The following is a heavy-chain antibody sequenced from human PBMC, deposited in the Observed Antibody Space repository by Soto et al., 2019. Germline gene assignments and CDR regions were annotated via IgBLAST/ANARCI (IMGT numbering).Heavy chain of an antibody. CDR3: ARNRAETGYSSSWMLNYDDGMDV. CDR1: GGTFSSYA. V-gene: IGHV1-69*01. Sequence: QVQLVQSGAEVKKPGSSVKVSCKASGGTFSSYAISWVRKAPGQGLEWMGGIIPIFRTENYAQKFQGSVTITADETTSTDDMELSSLSSEDTSVYYWARNRAETGYSSSWMLNYDDGMDVWDQGTMDSVS. D-gene: IGHD6-13*01. J-gene: IGHJ6*02. CDR2: IIPIFRTE.